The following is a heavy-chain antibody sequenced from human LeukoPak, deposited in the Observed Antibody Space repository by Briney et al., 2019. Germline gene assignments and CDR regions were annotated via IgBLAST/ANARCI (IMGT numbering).Heavy chain of an antibody. J-gene: IGHJ5*02. V-gene: IGHV5-51*01. CDR3: ARRFYDFWSGEGWFDP. CDR2: IYPGDSDT. Sequence: GESLKISCKGSGYRFTSYWIGWVRQMPGKGVEWMGIIYPGDSDTRYSPSFQGTATISADKSISTAYLQWSSLKASDTAIYYCARRFYDFWSGEGWFDPWGQGTLVTVSS. CDR1: GYRFTSYW. D-gene: IGHD3-3*01.